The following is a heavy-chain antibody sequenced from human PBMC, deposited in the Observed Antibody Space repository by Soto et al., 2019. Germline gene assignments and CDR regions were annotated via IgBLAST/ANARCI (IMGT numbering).Heavy chain of an antibody. CDR3: ARNAPTILVPAAMGGYYFDY. CDR2: ISYDGSNK. Sequence: SLRLSCAASGFTFSSYAMHWVRQAPGKGLEWVAVISYDGSNKYYADSVKGRFTISRDNSKNTLYLQMNSLRAEDTAVYYCARNAPTILVPAAMGGYYFDYWGQGTLVTVSP. CDR1: GFTFSSYA. V-gene: IGHV3-30-3*01. D-gene: IGHD2-2*01. J-gene: IGHJ4*02.